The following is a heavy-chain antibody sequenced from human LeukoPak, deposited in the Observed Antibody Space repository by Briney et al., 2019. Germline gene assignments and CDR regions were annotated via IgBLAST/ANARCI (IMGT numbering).Heavy chain of an antibody. CDR3: ARIPYYYDSSGYYYVDY. V-gene: IGHV4-38-2*01. CDR2: IYHSGST. D-gene: IGHD3-22*01. CDR1: GYSTSSGYY. J-gene: IGHJ4*02. Sequence: SETLSLTCAVSGYSTSSGYYWGWIRQPPGKGLEWIGSIYHSGSTYYNPSLKSRVTISVDTSKNQFSLKLSSVTAADTAVYYCARIPYYYDSSGYYYVDYWGQGTLVTVSS.